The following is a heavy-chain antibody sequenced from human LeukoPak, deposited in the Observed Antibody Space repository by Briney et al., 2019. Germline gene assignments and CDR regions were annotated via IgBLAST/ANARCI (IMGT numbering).Heavy chain of an antibody. V-gene: IGHV3-23*01. D-gene: IGHD4/OR15-4a*01. CDR3: AKEMTMQTWPGGYGMDV. J-gene: IGHJ6*02. Sequence: GGSLRLSCAASGFTFSSYAMSWVRQAPGKGLEWVSAISGSGGSTYYADSVKGRFTISRDNSKNTLYLQMNSLRAEDTAVYYCAKEMTMQTWPGGYGMDVWGQGTTVTVSS. CDR2: ISGSGGST. CDR1: GFTFSSYA.